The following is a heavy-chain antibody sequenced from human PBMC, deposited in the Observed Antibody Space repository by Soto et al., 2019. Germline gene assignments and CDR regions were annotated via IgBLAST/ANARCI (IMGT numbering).Heavy chain of an antibody. CDR1: GGTFSSYA. Sequence: SVKVSCKASGGTFSSYAISWVRQAPGQGLEWMGGIIPIFGTANYAQKFQGRVTITADESTSTAYMELSSLRSEDTAVYYCARGGQYYYDSSGYSAGTWFDPWGQGTLVTVSS. J-gene: IGHJ5*02. D-gene: IGHD3-22*01. CDR2: IIPIFGTA. CDR3: ARGGQYYYDSSGYSAGTWFDP. V-gene: IGHV1-69*13.